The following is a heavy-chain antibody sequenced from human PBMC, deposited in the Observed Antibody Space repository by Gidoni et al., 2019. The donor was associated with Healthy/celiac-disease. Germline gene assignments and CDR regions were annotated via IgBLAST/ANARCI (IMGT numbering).Heavy chain of an antibody. V-gene: IGHV3-23*01. CDR1: GFTFGSYA. CDR2: ISTSDDTT. Sequence: EVQLLESGGGLVQPGGSLRLSCVASGFTFGSYAMRWVRQAPGKGLEWVSPISTSDDTTYSGDSVKGRFTLSRDISKNTLYLQMNSLRAEDTAVYYCAKGGSGNFGSFYMDVWGKGTTVTVSS. J-gene: IGHJ6*03. CDR3: AKGGSGNFGSFYMDV. D-gene: IGHD3-10*01.